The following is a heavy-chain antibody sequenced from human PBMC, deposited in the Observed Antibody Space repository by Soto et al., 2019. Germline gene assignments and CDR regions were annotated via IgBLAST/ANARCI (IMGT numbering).Heavy chain of an antibody. V-gene: IGHV4-59*01. Sequence: SETLSLTCTVYGGSISSYYWSWIRQPPGKGLEWIGYIYYSGSTNYNPSLKSRVTISVDTSKNQFSLKLSSVTAADTAVYYCARGDYYYYYGMDVWGQGTTVT. D-gene: IGHD1-26*01. CDR3: ARGDYYYYYGMDV. CDR2: IYYSGST. J-gene: IGHJ6*02. CDR1: GGSISSYY.